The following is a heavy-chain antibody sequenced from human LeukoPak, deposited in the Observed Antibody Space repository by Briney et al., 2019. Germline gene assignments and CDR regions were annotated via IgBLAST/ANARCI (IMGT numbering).Heavy chain of an antibody. CDR2: IYYSGST. V-gene: IGHV4-39*01. CDR1: GGSITSRTYY. Sequence: TSSETLSLTCTVSGGSITSRTYYWGWIRQPPGKGLEWIGSIYYSGSTYYYPSLKSRVIISVDTSKNQFSLKLNSVTAADTAVYYCARHEGMATVTPFDYWGQGTLVTVSS. J-gene: IGHJ4*02. CDR3: ARHEGMATVTPFDY. D-gene: IGHD5-12*01.